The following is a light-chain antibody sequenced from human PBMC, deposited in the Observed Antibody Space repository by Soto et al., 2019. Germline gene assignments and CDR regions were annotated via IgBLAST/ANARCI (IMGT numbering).Light chain of an antibody. V-gene: IGLV2-14*01. Sequence: QSVLTQPASVSGSPGQSITISCTGTSSDVGGYNYVSWYQQHPGKAPKLMIYDVSNRPSGVSNRFSGSKSGNTASLTISGLQAEDDADYYCSSYTSSSTLPYVFGTGTKLTVL. J-gene: IGLJ1*01. CDR3: SSYTSSSTLPYV. CDR2: DVS. CDR1: SSDVGGYNY.